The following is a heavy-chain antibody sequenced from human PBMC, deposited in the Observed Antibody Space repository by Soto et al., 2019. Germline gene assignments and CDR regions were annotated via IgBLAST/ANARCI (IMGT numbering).Heavy chain of an antibody. CDR1: GYTFHSFG. Sequence: QAHLEQSGIEVKKPGASVKVTCKASGYTFHSFGISWVRQAPGQGLEWMGWISTYNDNTNYAQKFRGRVAMATDMCTSTESMELRRLTPDDTAVYYCAILRNSGYHTKFYFGMDVWGKGTKIIVSS. CDR3: AILRNSGYHTKFYFGMDV. V-gene: IGHV1-18*01. J-gene: IGHJ6*04. CDR2: ISTYNDNT. D-gene: IGHD5-12*01.